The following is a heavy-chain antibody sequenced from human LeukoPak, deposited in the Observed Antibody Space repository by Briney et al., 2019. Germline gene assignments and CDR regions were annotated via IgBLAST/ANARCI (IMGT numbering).Heavy chain of an antibody. CDR3: ARVGTIVGVPTHHFDY. CDR1: GGSISSYY. J-gene: IGHJ4*02. D-gene: IGHD1-26*01. V-gene: IGHV4-59*01. Sequence: SETLSLTCTVSGGSISSYYWSWIRQPPGKGLEWIGYIYYSGSTNYNPSLKSRVTISVDTSKNQFSLKLSSVTAADTAVYYCARVGTIVGVPTHHFDYWGQGTLVTVSS. CDR2: IYYSGST.